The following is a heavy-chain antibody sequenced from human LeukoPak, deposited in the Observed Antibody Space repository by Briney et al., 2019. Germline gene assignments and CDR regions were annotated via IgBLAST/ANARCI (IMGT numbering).Heavy chain of an antibody. Sequence: GGSLRLSCAASGFTFSSYAMSWVRQAPGKGLEWVSAISGSGGSTNYADSVKGRFTISRDNSKNTLYLQMNSLRAEDTAVYYCAKGIHYSSGWYDYWGQGTLVTVSS. J-gene: IGHJ4*02. CDR2: ISGSGGST. V-gene: IGHV3-23*01. CDR3: AKGIHYSSGWYDY. CDR1: GFTFSSYA. D-gene: IGHD6-19*01.